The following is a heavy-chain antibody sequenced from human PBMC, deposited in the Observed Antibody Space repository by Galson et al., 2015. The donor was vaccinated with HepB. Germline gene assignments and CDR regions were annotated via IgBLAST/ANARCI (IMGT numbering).Heavy chain of an antibody. J-gene: IGHJ2*01. V-gene: IGHV1-69*04. CDR2: IIPILGIA. Sequence: SVKVSCKASGGAFSSYAISWVRQAPGQGLEWMGRIIPILGIANYAQTFQGRVTITADKSTSTAYMELSILRSEDTAVYYCARGIAVAGTNWYFDLWGRGTLVTVSS. CDR1: GGAFSSYA. D-gene: IGHD6-19*01. CDR3: ARGIAVAGTNWYFDL.